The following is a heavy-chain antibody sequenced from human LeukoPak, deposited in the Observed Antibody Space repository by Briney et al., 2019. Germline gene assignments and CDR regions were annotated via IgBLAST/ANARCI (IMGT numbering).Heavy chain of an antibody. Sequence: GGSLRLSCASPVYTFSYNYISWFRQASGKGLKWVSYISRSATYTNYAYSLKGRFTISRYNSKNSLYLKMSRLRAEDTAVYYCAPPFGSGRSIWGKGTMVTVSS. V-gene: IGHV3-11*03. D-gene: IGHD3-10*01. CDR1: VYTFSYNY. CDR2: ISRSATYT. CDR3: APPFGSGRSI. J-gene: IGHJ3*02.